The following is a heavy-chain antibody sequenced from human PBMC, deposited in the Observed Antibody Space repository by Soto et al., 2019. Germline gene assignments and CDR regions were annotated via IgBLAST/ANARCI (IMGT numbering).Heavy chain of an antibody. D-gene: IGHD2-15*01. J-gene: IGHJ6*02. CDR3: ARTLQDYCSGGSCYPNYYYYYGMDV. V-gene: IGHV1-69*13. CDR1: GGTFSSYA. CDR2: IIPIFGTA. Sequence: ASVKVSSKASGGTFSSYAISWVRQDPGQGLEWMGGIIPIFGTANYAQKFQGRVTITADESTSTAYMELSSLRSEDTAVYYCARTLQDYCSGGSCYPNYYYYYGMDVWGQGTTVTVSS.